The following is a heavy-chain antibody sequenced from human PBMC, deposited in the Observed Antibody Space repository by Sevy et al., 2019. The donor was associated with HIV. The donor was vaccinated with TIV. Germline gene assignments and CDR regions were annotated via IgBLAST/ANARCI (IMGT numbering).Heavy chain of an antibody. CDR1: GFTFSSYS. CDR2: ISSSSSTI. D-gene: IGHD3-10*01. CDR3: ARDSVTYFYGSGSYYNGKRSKSNWLDT. Sequence: GGSLRLSCAASGFTFSSYSMNWVRQAPGKGLEWVSYISSSSSTIYYADSVKGRFTISRDKAKNSLYLQMNSLRAEDTAVYYCARDSVTYFYGSGSYYNGKRSKSNWLDTWGQGTLFTVSS. J-gene: IGHJ5*02. V-gene: IGHV3-48*01.